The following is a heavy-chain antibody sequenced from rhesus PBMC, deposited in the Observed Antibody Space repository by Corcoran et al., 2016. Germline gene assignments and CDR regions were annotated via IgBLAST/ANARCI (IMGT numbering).Heavy chain of an antibody. CDR1: GGSISEAYY. CDR2: IYGSGGGT. V-gene: IGHV4-106*01. Sequence: QVQLQESGPGLVKPSETLSLTCAVSGGSISEAYYWSWISRPPGKGLEWIGYIYGSGGGTNYNPSLKNRVTISIDTSKNQFSLKLSSVTAADTAVYYCAREEAALSYWGQGVLVTVSS. D-gene: IGHD4-29*01. CDR3: AREEAALSY. J-gene: IGHJ4*01.